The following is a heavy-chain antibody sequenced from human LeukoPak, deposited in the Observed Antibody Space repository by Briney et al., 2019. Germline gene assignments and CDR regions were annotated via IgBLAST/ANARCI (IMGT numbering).Heavy chain of an antibody. V-gene: IGHV1-18*01. CDR2: ISAYNGNT. D-gene: IGHD6-6*01. CDR3: ARDQKVWQNHRSLRNFDY. CDR1: GYTFTSYG. Sequence: GASVKVSCKASGYTFTSYGISWVRQAPGQGLEWMGWISAYNGNTNYAQKLQGRVTMTTDTSTSTAYMELRSLRSDDTAVYYCARDQKVWQNHRSLRNFDYWGQGTLVTVSS. J-gene: IGHJ4*02.